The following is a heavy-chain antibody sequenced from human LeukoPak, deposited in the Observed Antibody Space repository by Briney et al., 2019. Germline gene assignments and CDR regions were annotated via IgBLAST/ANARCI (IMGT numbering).Heavy chain of an antibody. D-gene: IGHD1-26*01. CDR2: ISSSGSTI. CDR3: ARPPTPYSGSSPRFDP. J-gene: IGHJ5*02. V-gene: IGHV3-11*01. CDR1: GFTLSDYY. Sequence: KPGGSLRLSCAASGFTLSDYYMSWIRQAPGKGLEWVSYISSSGSTIYYADSVKGRFTISRDNAKNSLYLQMNSLRAEDTAVYYCARPPTPYSGSSPRFDPWGQGTLVTVSS.